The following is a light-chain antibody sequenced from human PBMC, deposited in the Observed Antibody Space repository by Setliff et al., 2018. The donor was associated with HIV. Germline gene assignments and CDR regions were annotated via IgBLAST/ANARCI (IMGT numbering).Light chain of an antibody. J-gene: IGLJ3*02. Sequence: QSVLTQPPSVSGAPGQRVTVSCTGNSSNIGASYDVLWYQQLSGTAPKLLIYGNINRPSGVPGRFSGSKSGTSASLAITGLQAEDEADYYCQSYDSSLSGSVFGGGTKVTVL. CDR3: QSYDSSLSGSV. CDR2: GNI. CDR1: SSNIGASYD. V-gene: IGLV1-40*01.